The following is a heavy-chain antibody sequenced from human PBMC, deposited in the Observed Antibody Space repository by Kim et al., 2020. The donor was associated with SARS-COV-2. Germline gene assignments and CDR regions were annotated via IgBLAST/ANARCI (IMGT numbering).Heavy chain of an antibody. D-gene: IGHD3-3*01. J-gene: IGHJ5*02. V-gene: IGHV4-39*01. CDR3: ARHEGPTIFGVIINLEKNWFDP. Sequence: SETLSLTCTVHGVSITNSPYYWGWIRQPPGTRLEWLGNIYFSGSTHYNSSLKSRITISVDTSKNQFSLRLTSVTAADTALYYCARHEGPTIFGVIINLEKNWFDPWGQGTLVTVSS. CDR1: GVSITNSPYY. CDR2: IYFSGST.